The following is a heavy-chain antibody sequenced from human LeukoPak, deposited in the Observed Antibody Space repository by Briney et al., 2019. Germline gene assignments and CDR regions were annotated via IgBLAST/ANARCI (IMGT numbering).Heavy chain of an antibody. Sequence: SSQTLCLTCAVSGGSISRYYWSWIREPPGKGLEGCGWFHDSRGTNYTPSLKSRVTLSLDTSKNQFFLKLNSVTAADTAVYYCARGDPSGRPGIGFDYWGQGTLVTVSS. CDR2: FHDSRGT. V-gene: IGHV4-59*01. D-gene: IGHD1-26*01. J-gene: IGHJ4*02. CDR3: ARGDPSGRPGIGFDY. CDR1: GGSISRYY.